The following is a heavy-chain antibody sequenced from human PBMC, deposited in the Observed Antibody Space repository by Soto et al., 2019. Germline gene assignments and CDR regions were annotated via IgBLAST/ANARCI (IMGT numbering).Heavy chain of an antibody. CDR1: GNTFTSYD. D-gene: IGHD3-10*01. CDR2: INPNSGSI. CDR3: ARGRASGSYYLLDY. V-gene: IGHV1-8*01. J-gene: IGHJ4*02. Sequence: GASVKVSCKVSGNTFTSYDINWVRQATGHGLEWMGWINPNSGSIGYAQKFQGRVTMTRDTAIRTAYMEVSRLRSDDTAVYYCARGRASGSYYLLDYWGQGTLVTVSS.